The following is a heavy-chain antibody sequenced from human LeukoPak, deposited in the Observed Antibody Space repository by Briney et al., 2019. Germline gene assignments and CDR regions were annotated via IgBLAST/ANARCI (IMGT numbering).Heavy chain of an antibody. CDR3: ARDGGSGYLDY. CDR1: GGSFSGYY. D-gene: IGHD3-10*01. CDR2: IYYSGST. V-gene: IGHV4-34*01. J-gene: IGHJ4*02. Sequence: SETLSLTCAVYGGSFSGYYWSWIRQPPGKGLEWIGSIYYSGSTYYNPSLKSRVTISVDTSKNQFSLKLSPVTAADTAVYYCARDGGSGYLDYWGQGTLVTVSS.